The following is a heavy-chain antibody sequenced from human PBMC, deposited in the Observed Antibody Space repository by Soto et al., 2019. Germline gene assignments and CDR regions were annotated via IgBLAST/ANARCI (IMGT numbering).Heavy chain of an antibody. CDR1: GYTFTSYG. V-gene: IGHV1-18*01. CDR2: ITVYNGNA. J-gene: IGHJ4*02. Sequence: QVQLVQSGAEVKKPGASVKVSCKASGYTFTSYGISWVRQAPGQGLEWMGWITVYNGNANYAQYLQGRVIMTTDTSTSTAYMEVRGLRSDDTAVYYCASAGGFCNGGSCYSDYWGKGSLVIVSS. CDR3: ASAGGFCNGGSCYSDY. D-gene: IGHD2-15*01.